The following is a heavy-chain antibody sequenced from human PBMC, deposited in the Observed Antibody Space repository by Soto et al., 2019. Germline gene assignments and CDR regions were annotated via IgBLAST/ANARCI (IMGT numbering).Heavy chain of an antibody. V-gene: IGHV1-8*01. CDR1: GYNFTSYD. CDR3: ARVGGHFGAEDFDY. D-gene: IGHD2-21*02. Sequence: ASVKVSCKASGYNFTSYDINWVRQAPGQGLEWMGWMNPDSGNTGYAQKFQGRVTMTMKTSISTAYMELSSLGSEDTAVYYCARVGGHFGAEDFDYWGQGTLVTVSS. J-gene: IGHJ4*02. CDR2: MNPDSGNT.